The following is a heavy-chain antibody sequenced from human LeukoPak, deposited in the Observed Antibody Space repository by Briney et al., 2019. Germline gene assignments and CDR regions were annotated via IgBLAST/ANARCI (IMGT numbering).Heavy chain of an antibody. J-gene: IGHJ3*02. CDR3: ARLLTHYGSGSPSAFDI. Sequence: SETLSLTCTVSGGSISSYYWSWIRQPPGKGLEWIGYIYYSGSTNYNPSLKSRVTISVDTSKNQFSLKLSSVTAADTAVYYCARLLTHYGSGSPSAFDIWGQGTMVTVSS. CDR2: IYYSGST. V-gene: IGHV4-59*01. CDR1: GGSISSYY. D-gene: IGHD3-10*01.